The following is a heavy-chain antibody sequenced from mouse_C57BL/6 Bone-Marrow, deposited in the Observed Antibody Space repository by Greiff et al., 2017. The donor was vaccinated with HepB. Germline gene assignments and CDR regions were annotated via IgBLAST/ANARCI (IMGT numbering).Heavy chain of an antibody. CDR2: INPSSGYT. CDR3: AREDYGPYFDV. V-gene: IGHV1-7*01. D-gene: IGHD1-1*01. J-gene: IGHJ1*03. CDR1: GYTFTSYW. Sequence: QVQLQQSGAELAKPGASVKLSCKASGYTFTSYWMHWVKQRPGQGLEWIGYINPSSGYTKYNQKFKDKATLTADKSSSTAYMQLRSLTYEDSAVYYCAREDYGPYFDVWGTGTTVTVSS.